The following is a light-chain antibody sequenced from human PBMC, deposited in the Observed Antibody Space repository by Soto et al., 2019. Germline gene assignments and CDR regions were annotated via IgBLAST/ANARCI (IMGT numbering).Light chain of an antibody. J-gene: IGKJ4*01. CDR2: KTS. CDR1: QSIGTN. CDR3: QQYAGWPLT. Sequence: EVVMTQSPATVSVSPGERTSLSCRASQSIGTNLGWYQQKPGQAPRLLISKTSTRATGVPARFSGSGSGTEFTLTFSSLQSEDIAVYYCQQYAGWPLTFGGGNKVDIK. V-gene: IGKV3-15*01.